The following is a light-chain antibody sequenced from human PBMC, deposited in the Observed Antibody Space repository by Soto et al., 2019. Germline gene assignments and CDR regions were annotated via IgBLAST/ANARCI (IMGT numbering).Light chain of an antibody. CDR2: GAS. V-gene: IGKV3-15*01. Sequence: EIVMTQSPATLSVSPGERVTLSCRASQSVSSNLAWYQQKPGQTPRLLIYGASTRATGIPTRFSGSGSGTEFTLTITSLQSEDFAVYYCQQYGSSPQTFGQGTKVEIK. CDR1: QSVSSN. J-gene: IGKJ1*01. CDR3: QQYGSSPQT.